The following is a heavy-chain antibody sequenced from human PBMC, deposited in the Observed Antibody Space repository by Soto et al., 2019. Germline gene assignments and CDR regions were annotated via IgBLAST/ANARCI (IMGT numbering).Heavy chain of an antibody. V-gene: IGHV5-51*01. CDR2: IYPSDSDT. CDR1: GYTFTIYW. D-gene: IGHD4-17*01. CDR3: ARPANTVADHFDL. Sequence: PGESLKISCQVSGYTFTIYWIGWVRQMPGKGLEWMGLIYPSDSDTRYSPSFQGQVTISADQSINTAYLQWDSLKASDTAIYYCARPANTVADHFDLWGQGTPVTVSS. J-gene: IGHJ4*02.